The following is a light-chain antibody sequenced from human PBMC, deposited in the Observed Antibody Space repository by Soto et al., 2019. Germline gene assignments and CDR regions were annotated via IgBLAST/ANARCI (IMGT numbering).Light chain of an antibody. V-gene: IGLV2-23*01. CDR3: CSYAGSGTLL. CDR1: SSDVGNYNL. CDR2: EGS. Sequence: QSALTQPASVSGSPGQSITISCTGTSSDVGNYNLVSWYQQHPGKAPKLMLYEGSKRPSGVSNRFSGSKSGNTASLTLSGLQAEDEADYYCCSYAGSGTLLFGGGTKLTVL. J-gene: IGLJ2*01.